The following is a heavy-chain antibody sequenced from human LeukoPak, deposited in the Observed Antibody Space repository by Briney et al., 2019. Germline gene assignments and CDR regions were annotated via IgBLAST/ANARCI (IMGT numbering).Heavy chain of an antibody. Sequence: GASVKVSCKASGYTFTSYGISWVRQAPGQGLEWMGWISAYNGNTNYAQKLQGRVTMTTDTSTSTAYMELRSLRSDDTAVYYCARDTHDFWSGYSLVVDPWGQGTLVTVSS. CDR1: GYTFTSYG. J-gene: IGHJ5*02. V-gene: IGHV1-18*04. D-gene: IGHD3-3*01. CDR3: ARDTHDFWSGYSLVVDP. CDR2: ISAYNGNT.